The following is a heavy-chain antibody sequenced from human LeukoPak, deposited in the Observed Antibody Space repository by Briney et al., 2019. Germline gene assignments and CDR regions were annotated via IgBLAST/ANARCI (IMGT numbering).Heavy chain of an antibody. CDR2: IRYDGSNK. J-gene: IGHJ4*02. CDR1: GFTFSSYG. CDR3: AKDTWDEPNFFDY. D-gene: IGHD1-26*01. V-gene: IGHV3-30*02. Sequence: GGSLRLSCAASGFTFSSYGMHWDRQAPGKGLEWVAFIRYDGSNKYYADSVKGRFTISRDNSKNTLYLQMNSLRAEDTAVYYCAKDTWDEPNFFDYWGQGTLVTVSS.